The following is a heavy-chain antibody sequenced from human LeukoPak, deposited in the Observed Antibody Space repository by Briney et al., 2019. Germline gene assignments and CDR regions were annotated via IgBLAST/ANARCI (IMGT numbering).Heavy chain of an antibody. CDR1: GFTFSGSA. CDR2: IRSKANSYAT. D-gene: IGHD2-2*01. V-gene: IGHV3-73*01. Sequence: PGGSLKLSCAASGFTFSGSAMHWVRQASGKGLEWVGRIRSKANSYATAYAASMKGRFTISSNDSKNTAYLQMNSLKTEDTAVYYCTGQYCSSTSCFKGLNDYWGQGTLVTVSS. CDR3: TGQYCSSTSCFKGLNDY. J-gene: IGHJ4*02.